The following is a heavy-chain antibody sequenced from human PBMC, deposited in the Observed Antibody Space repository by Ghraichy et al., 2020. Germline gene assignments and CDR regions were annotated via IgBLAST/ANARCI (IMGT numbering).Heavy chain of an antibody. D-gene: IGHD5-12*01. CDR1: GYTFTGYY. V-gene: IGHV1-2*02. Sequence: ASVKVSCKASGYTFTGYYMHWVRQAPGQGLEWMGWINPNSGGTNYAQKFQGRVTMTRDTSISTAYMELSRLRSDDTAVYYCARSMVATWYFDYWGQGTLVTVSS. CDR2: INPNSGGT. CDR3: ARSMVATWYFDY. J-gene: IGHJ4*02.